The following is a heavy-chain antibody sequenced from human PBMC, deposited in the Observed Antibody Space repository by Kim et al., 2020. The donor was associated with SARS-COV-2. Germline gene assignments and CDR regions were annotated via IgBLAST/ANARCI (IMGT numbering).Heavy chain of an antibody. V-gene: IGHV3-30*04. CDR2: ISYDGSNK. J-gene: IGHJ6*02. Sequence: GGSLRLSCAASGFTFSSYAMHWVRQAPGKGLEWVAVISYDGSNKYYADSVKGRFTISRDNSKNTLYLQMNSLRAEDTAVYYCARVGSKDSSGYRRYYYYYGMDVWGQGTTVTVSS. CDR1: GFTFSSYA. D-gene: IGHD3-22*01. CDR3: ARVGSKDSSGYRRYYYYYGMDV.